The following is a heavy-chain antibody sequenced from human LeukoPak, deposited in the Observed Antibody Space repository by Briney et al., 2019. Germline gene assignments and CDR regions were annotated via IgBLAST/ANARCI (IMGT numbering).Heavy chain of an antibody. CDR1: GFTFDDYA. J-gene: IGHJ4*02. D-gene: IGHD6-13*01. V-gene: IGHV3-9*03. CDR3: AKGRIAAAGTLSPFDY. CDR2: ISWNSGSI. Sequence: GGSLRLSCAASGFTFDDYAMHWVRQAPGKGLEWVSGISWNSGSIGYADSVKGRFTISRDNAKNSLYLQMNSLRAEDMALYYCAKGRIAAAGTLSPFDYWGQGTLVTVSS.